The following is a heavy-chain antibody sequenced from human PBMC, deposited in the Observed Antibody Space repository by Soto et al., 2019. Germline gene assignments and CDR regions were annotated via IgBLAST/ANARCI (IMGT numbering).Heavy chain of an antibody. J-gene: IGHJ5*02. CDR3: ARDYRVYSSSSSQSLWFDP. V-gene: IGHV1-3*01. D-gene: IGHD6-6*01. CDR1: GYTFTSYA. Sequence: GASVKVSCKASGYTFTSYAMHWVRQAPGQRLGWMGWINAGNGNTKYSQKFQGRVTITRDTSASTAYMELSSLRSEDTAVYYCARDYRVYSSSSSQSLWFDPWGQGTLVTVSS. CDR2: INAGNGNT.